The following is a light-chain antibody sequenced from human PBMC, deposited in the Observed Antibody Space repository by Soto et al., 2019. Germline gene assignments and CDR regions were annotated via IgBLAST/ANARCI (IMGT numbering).Light chain of an antibody. CDR2: GAS. Sequence: EIVLTQSPGTLSLSPGERATLSCRASQSVSSSYLAWYQQTPGQAPSLLIYGASSRATGIPDRFSGSGSGTDFTLTISRLEPEDFAVYYCKQSGSSPITVGQGPRLE. CDR1: QSVSSSY. V-gene: IGKV3-20*01. CDR3: KQSGSSPIT. J-gene: IGKJ5*01.